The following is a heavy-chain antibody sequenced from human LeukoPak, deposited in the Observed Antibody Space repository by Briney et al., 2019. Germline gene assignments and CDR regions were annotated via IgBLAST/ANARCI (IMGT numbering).Heavy chain of an antibody. CDR1: GESFSGFY. Sequence: SETLSFTCAVYGESFSGFYWSWIRQPLGRGLEWIGEINHSGSTNYDRSLKSRVTISLDTSKNQFSLKLSSVTAADTVVYYCARGRRRAVAPTYYFDYWGQGTLVTVSS. CDR3: ARGRRRAVAPTYYFDY. V-gene: IGHV4-34*01. J-gene: IGHJ4*02. CDR2: INHSGST. D-gene: IGHD6-19*01.